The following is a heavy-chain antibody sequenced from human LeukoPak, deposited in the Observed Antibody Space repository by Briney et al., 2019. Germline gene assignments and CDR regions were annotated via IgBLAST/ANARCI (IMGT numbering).Heavy chain of an antibody. CDR2: INPNSGGT. Sequence: ASVKVSCKASGYPFTGYYMHWVRQAPGQGPEWMGWINPNSGGTNYAQKFQGRVTMTRDTSISTAYMELSRLRSDDTAVYYCARDLYYGSGSHSYYYYGMDVWGQGTTVTVSS. CDR3: ARDLYYGSGSHSYYYYGMDV. CDR1: GYPFTGYY. J-gene: IGHJ6*02. D-gene: IGHD3-10*01. V-gene: IGHV1-2*02.